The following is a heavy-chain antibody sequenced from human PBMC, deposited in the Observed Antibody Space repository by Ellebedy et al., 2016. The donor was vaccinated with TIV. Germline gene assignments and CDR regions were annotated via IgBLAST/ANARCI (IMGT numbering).Heavy chain of an antibody. CDR1: GFTFSSYG. CDR2: LSPDGFTK. V-gene: IGHV3-33*01. D-gene: IGHD4-11*01. CDR3: ARDDDVTSRNWYFGL. Sequence: GESLKISCAASGFTFSSYGMHWVRQAPGTGLEWVAGLSPDGFTKYYADSVRGRFTISRDNLKNTVYLQARSLRAEDTAVYYCARDDDVTSRNWYFGLWGRGTPVTVSS. J-gene: IGHJ2*01.